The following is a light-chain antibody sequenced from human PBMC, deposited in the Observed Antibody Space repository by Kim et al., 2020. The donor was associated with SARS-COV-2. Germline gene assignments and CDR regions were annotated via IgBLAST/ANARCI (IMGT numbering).Light chain of an antibody. CDR1: QSVSSRY. CDR3: QQFGRSSWT. CDR2: GAS. Sequence: EIVLTQSPGPLSLSPGERATLSCRASQSVSSRYFAWYQQKPGQAPRLLIYGASSRATGIPDRFSGSGSGTDFTLTISRLEPEDFAVYYCQQFGRSSWTFGQGTKVEIK. J-gene: IGKJ1*01. V-gene: IGKV3-20*01.